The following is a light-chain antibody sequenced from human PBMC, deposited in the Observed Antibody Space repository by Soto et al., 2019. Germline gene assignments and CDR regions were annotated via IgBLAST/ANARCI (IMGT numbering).Light chain of an antibody. Sequence: EIVLTQSPDSLSLYPGERATLSCRGSQSVDSHVVWYQPTPGQAPRIISVAASNRATGIQVRCSASGSGTDCTLAINRLEPDECAVYYCQQRSDWPITFGQGTRLEIK. CDR2: AAS. CDR1: QSVDSH. J-gene: IGKJ5*01. CDR3: QQRSDWPIT. V-gene: IGKV3-11*01.